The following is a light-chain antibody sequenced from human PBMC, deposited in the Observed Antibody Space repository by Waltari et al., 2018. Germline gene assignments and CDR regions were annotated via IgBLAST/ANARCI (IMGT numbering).Light chain of an antibody. CDR1: QSVITF. CDR2: DTS. J-gene: IGKJ2*01. Sequence: IVLTLSPATLSLSPGGSATLSCRASQSVITFLTWYQQKPGQAPRLLIYDTSKRATGIPARFSGAGSGTDFTLTINSLEPEDFAIYYCQQRSAWPRTFGQGTKLEFK. CDR3: QQRSAWPRT. V-gene: IGKV3-11*01.